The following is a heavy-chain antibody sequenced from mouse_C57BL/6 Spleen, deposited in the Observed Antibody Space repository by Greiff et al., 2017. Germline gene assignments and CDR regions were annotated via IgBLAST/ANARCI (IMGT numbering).Heavy chain of an antibody. Sequence: QVQLQQPGAELVKPGASVKMSCKASGYTFTSYWITWVKQRPGQGLEWIGDIYPGSGSTNYNEKFKSKATLTVDTSSSTAYMQLRSLTSEDSAVYYCAYSSLRDYAMDYWGQGTSVTVSS. V-gene: IGHV1-55*01. D-gene: IGHD1-1*01. CDR3: AYSSLRDYAMDY. J-gene: IGHJ4*01. CDR2: IYPGSGST. CDR1: GYTFTSYW.